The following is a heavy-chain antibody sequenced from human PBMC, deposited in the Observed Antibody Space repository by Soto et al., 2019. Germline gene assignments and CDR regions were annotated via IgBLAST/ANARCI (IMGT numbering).Heavy chain of an antibody. V-gene: IGHV3-23*01. CDR1: GFTFSSYA. CDR3: AKDEGSEQLLYYYYYGMDV. CDR2: ISGSGGST. Sequence: VGSLRLSCAASGFTFSSYAMSWVLQAPGKGLEWVPAISGSGGSTYYADSVKGRFTISRDNSKNTLYLQMNSLRAEDTAVYYCAKDEGSEQLLYYYYYGMDVWGQGTTVTVTS. J-gene: IGHJ6*02. D-gene: IGHD2-21*01.